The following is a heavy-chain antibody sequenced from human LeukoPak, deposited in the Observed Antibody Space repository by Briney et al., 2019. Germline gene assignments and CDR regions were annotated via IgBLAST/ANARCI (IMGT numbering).Heavy chain of an antibody. Sequence: PSETLSLTCTVSGDSISSNTYYWSWIRQPPGKGLERIGSIYYSGTTYYNPSLKSRVSMSVDTSKKQFSLELSSVTAADTALYYCARQGIVAITASFDCWGQGTLVTVSS. J-gene: IGHJ4*02. CDR1: GDSISSNTYY. CDR2: IYYSGTT. D-gene: IGHD3-22*01. CDR3: ARQGIVAITASFDC. V-gene: IGHV4-39*01.